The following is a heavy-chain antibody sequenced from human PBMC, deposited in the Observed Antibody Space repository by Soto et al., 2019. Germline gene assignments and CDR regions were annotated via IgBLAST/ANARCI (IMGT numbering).Heavy chain of an antibody. CDR2: IWYDGSNK. CDR1: GSIFSGYG. D-gene: IGHD1-7*01. CDR3: ARDGIGGTVFRGFCDY. J-gene: IGHJ4*02. Sequence: QEHLVESGGGVVQPGRSLRLSCAASGSIFSGYGMHWVRQAPGKGLEWVAVIWYDGSNKYYEDSVKGRFTISRDNSKNMLYLQMDSLRVEDTAVYYCARDGIGGTVFRGFCDYWGQGTLVAVSS. V-gene: IGHV3-33*01.